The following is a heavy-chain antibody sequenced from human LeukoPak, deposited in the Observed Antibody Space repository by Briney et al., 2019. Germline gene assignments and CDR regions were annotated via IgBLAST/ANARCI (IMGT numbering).Heavy chain of an antibody. V-gene: IGHV3-23*01. Sequence: GGSLRLSCAASGFTFSSYAMSWVRQAPGKGLEWVSAISGSGGSTYYADSVKGRFTISRDNSKNTLYLQMNSLRAEDTAVYYCVRDPWFGDNWNDVHFDYWGQGTLVTVSS. D-gene: IGHD1-20*01. CDR2: ISGSGGST. CDR1: GFTFSSYA. J-gene: IGHJ4*02. CDR3: VRDPWFGDNWNDVHFDY.